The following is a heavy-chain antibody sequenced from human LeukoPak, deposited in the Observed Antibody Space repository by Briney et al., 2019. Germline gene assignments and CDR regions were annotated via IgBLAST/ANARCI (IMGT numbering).Heavy chain of an antibody. CDR1: GGSISSGDYY. Sequence: PSETLSLTCTVSGGSISSGDYYWSWIRQPPGKGLEWIGYIYYSGSTNYNPSLKSRVTISVDTSKNQFSLKLSSVTAADTAVYYCARGSAHHVRRYDILTGAHAFDIWGQGTMVTVSS. CDR2: IYYSGST. V-gene: IGHV4-61*08. D-gene: IGHD3-9*01. CDR3: ARGSAHHVRRYDILTGAHAFDI. J-gene: IGHJ3*02.